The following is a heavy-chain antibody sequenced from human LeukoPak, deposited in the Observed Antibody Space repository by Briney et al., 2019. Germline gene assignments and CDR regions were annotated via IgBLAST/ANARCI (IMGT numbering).Heavy chain of an antibody. D-gene: IGHD4-17*01. CDR1: GFTFSSFA. CDR2: ISDTGGST. Sequence: GGSLRLSCAASGFTFSSFALSWVRQAPGKGLEWVSTISDTGGSTYYADSVKGRFTISRDISKNTLYLQMNSLRAEDTAVYYCAKRGTVTTFGYCDYWGQGTLVTVSS. J-gene: IGHJ4*02. CDR3: AKRGTVTTFGYCDY. V-gene: IGHV3-23*01.